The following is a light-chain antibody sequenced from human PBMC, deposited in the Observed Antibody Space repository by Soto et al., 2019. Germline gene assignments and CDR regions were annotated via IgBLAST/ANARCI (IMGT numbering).Light chain of an antibody. CDR1: QSVSSSY. CDR3: QQFGTSTSTYT. V-gene: IGKV3-20*01. Sequence: EIVLTQSPGTLSLSPGERATLSCRATQSVSSSYLAWYQQKPGQAPRLLIYGTSTRATGIPDRFSGSGSGTDFTLTISRLEPEDFAVYYCQQFGTSTSTYTFDQGTKLEI. CDR2: GTS. J-gene: IGKJ2*01.